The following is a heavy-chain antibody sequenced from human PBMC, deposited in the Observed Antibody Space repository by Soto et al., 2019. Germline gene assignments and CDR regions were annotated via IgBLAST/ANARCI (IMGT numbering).Heavy chain of an antibody. CDR2: FDPEDGET. Sequence: GASLKVSCMVSGYTLSELSIPWVRQAPGKELEWMGGFDPEDGETIYAQKFQGRVTMTEDTSTDTAYMEPSSLRSKDTAVYYCARGSPTMPPNKLCTWAQGTVLPVSS. CDR1: GYTLSELS. V-gene: IGHV1-24*01. D-gene: IGHD2-2*01. J-gene: IGHJ4*02. CDR3: ARGSPTMPPNKLCT.